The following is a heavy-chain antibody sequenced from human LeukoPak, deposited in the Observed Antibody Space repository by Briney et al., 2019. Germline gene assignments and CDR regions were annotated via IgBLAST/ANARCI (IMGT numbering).Heavy chain of an antibody. Sequence: PGGSLRLSCAASGFTFSSYGMHCVRQAPGKGLEWVAVISYDGSNKYYADSVKGRFTISRDNSKNTLYLQLNSLRAEDTAVYYCAKDGYCSGGSCYHTLYYYYYYGMDVWGQGTTVTVSS. J-gene: IGHJ6*02. CDR2: ISYDGSNK. D-gene: IGHD2-15*01. V-gene: IGHV3-30*18. CDR3: AKDGYCSGGSCYHTLYYYYYYGMDV. CDR1: GFTFSSYG.